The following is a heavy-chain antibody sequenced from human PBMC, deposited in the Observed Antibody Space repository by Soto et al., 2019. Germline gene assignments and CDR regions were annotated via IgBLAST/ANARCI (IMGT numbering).Heavy chain of an antibody. D-gene: IGHD5-12*01. CDR2: ISPYTGNT. CDR3: VMVDNYFTPPPQDV. J-gene: IGHJ6*02. V-gene: IGHV1-18*01. CDR1: GYIFVNYG. Sequence: QVQLVQSGDEVKKPGASVKVSCKASGYIFVNYGIAWVRQAPRQGLEWMGWISPYTGNTHSASKVQGRLTMTTDTSTSTAVMDVGSLTSDDTPVYYCVMVDNYFTPPPQDVFGQGNTVT.